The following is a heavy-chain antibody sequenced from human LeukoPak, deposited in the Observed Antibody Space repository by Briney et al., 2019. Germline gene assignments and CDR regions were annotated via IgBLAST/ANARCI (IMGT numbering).Heavy chain of an antibody. J-gene: IGHJ2*01. CDR1: GGSISSFY. CDR2: IYYNGNA. CDR3: ARDSSTVTYWYSDL. V-gene: IGHV4-59*01. Sequence: SETLSLTCTVSGGSISSFYWSWIRQPPGKGLEWIGYIYYNGNANYNPSLKSRVTMSVDTSKNQLSLKLTSVTAADTAVYYCARDSSTVTYWYSDLWGRGTLVTVSS. D-gene: IGHD4-17*01.